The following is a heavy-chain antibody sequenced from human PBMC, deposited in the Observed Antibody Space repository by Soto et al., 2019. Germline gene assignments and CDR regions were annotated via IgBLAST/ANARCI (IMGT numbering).Heavy chain of an antibody. V-gene: IGHV1-69*13. CDR2: IIPIFGTA. CDR1: GGTFSSYA. Sequence: ASVKVSCKASGGTFSSYAISWVRQAPGQGLEWMGGIIPIFGTANYAQKFQGRVTITADESTSTAYMELSSLRSEDTAVYYCARGGLYSSSPWYFDYWGQGTLVTVSS. CDR3: ARGGLYSSSPWYFDY. J-gene: IGHJ4*02. D-gene: IGHD6-13*01.